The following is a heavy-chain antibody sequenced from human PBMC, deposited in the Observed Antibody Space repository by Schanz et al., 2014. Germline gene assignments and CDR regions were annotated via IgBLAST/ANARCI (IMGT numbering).Heavy chain of an antibody. CDR3: AKIERNED. CDR2: IRHDGYST. Sequence: VQLVQSGGGLVQPGGSLRLSCSASGFTFSIYAMHWVRQAPGKGLEYVSAIRHDGYSTYYADSVKGRFTISRDNSKNSLYLQMNSRRAEDTAVYFCAKIERNEDWGQGTLVTVSS. CDR1: GFTFSIYA. D-gene: IGHD1-1*01. J-gene: IGHJ4*02. V-gene: IGHV3-64*04.